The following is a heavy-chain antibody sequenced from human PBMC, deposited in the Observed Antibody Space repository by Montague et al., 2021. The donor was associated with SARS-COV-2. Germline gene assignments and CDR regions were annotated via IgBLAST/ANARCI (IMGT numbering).Heavy chain of an antibody. Sequence: SETLSLTCAVYGGSFSGYYWSWIRQPPGKGLEWIGEINHSGSTNXNPSLKSRVTIPVDTSKNQFSLKLSSVTAADTAVYYCARGRRILLWFGELLSGGDYYGMDVWGQGTTVTVSS. D-gene: IGHD3-10*01. CDR3: ARGRRILLWFGELLSGGDYYGMDV. CDR1: GGSFSGYY. J-gene: IGHJ6*02. CDR2: INHSGST. V-gene: IGHV4-34*01.